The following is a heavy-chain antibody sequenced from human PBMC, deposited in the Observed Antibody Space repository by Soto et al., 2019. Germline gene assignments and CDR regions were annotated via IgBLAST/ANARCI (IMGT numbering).Heavy chain of an antibody. V-gene: IGHV5-51*01. CDR2: IYPGDSDT. CDR3: ASRHSLCAKSVPSDYFDY. D-gene: IGHD3-10*02. J-gene: IGHJ4*02. Sequence: GESLKISCKGSGYSFSNYWIAWVRQMPGKGLEWMGIIYPGDSDTTYSPSFRGQVTISADKSIGTAYLQWSSLKASDTAIYYCASRHSLCAKSVPSDYFDYRGQGTLATVSS. CDR1: GYSFSNYW.